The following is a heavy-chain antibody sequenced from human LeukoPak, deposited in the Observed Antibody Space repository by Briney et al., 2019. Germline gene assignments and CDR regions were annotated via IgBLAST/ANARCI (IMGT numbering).Heavy chain of an antibody. Sequence: GGSLRLSCAASGFTFSSFWMSWVRQAPGKGLEGVASISQDGGESYYADSVRGRFTISRDNAKNTLYLQMNSLRAEDTTMYYCTRLQSYFNSWGQGTLVTVSS. CDR2: ISQDGGES. J-gene: IGHJ1*01. CDR3: TRLQSYFNS. V-gene: IGHV3-7*01. CDR1: GFTFSSFW. D-gene: IGHD2/OR15-2a*01.